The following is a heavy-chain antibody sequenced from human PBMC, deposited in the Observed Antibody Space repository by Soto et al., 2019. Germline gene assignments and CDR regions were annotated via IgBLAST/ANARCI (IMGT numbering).Heavy chain of an antibody. CDR3: AHAAFGEFVGSFGY. CDR2: VYWDDDK. D-gene: IGHD3-10*01. Sequence: QITLKESGPTLVKPTQTLTLTCTFSGFSLNTNAVGVGWIRQPPGKALEWLALVYWDDDKRYNLFLKSRLAITKDTSNNQVVLTMTNMDPVDTATYYCAHAAFGEFVGSFGYWGQGTLVTVSS. V-gene: IGHV2-5*02. J-gene: IGHJ4*02. CDR1: GFSLNTNAVG.